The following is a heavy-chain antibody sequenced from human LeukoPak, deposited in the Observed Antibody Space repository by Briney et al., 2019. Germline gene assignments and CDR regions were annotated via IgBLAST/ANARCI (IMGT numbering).Heavy chain of an antibody. Sequence: GRSLRLSCAASGFTLYDHAMHWIRQPPGPGKGLEWVSGIGWNSDRMDYADSVKGRFTISRDNAKNSLYLQMNSLRAEDMALYYCIKDIKAGGLDYWGQGTLVTVSS. D-gene: IGHD3-10*01. V-gene: IGHV3-9*03. CDR1: GFTLYDHA. J-gene: IGHJ4*02. CDR3: IKDIKAGGLDY. CDR2: IGWNSDRM.